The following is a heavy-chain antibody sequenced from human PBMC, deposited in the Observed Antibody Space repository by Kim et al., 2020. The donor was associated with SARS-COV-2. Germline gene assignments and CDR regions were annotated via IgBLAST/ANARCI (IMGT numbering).Heavy chain of an antibody. CDR1: GFTFRTYA. CDR3: ARPRHSGGPYFFDA. V-gene: IGHV3-33*05. D-gene: IGHD6-25*01. J-gene: IGHJ4*02. Sequence: GGSLRLSCSASGFTFRTYAMHWVRQAPGKGLEWVATILYDGIETYSESVKGRFTISRDNSKKTLYLQMNSLRVEDTALYFCARPRHSGGPYFFDAWGQGTPVTVSS. CDR2: ILYDGIET.